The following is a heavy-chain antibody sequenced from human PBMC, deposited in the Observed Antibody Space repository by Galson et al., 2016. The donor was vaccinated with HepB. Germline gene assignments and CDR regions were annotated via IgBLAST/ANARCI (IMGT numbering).Heavy chain of an antibody. J-gene: IGHJ4*02. CDR2: ISSRSSHK. Sequence: SLRLSCAASGFDFSDYSMNWVRQAPGKGLEWVSSISSRSSHKHYADSVKGRFTITRDNAKNSLSLQMDSLRAEDTAVYYCARDHAYDWWGDGVCDYWGQGTLVTVSS. V-gene: IGHV3-21*01. CDR1: GFDFSDYS. CDR3: ARDHAYDWWGDGVCDY. D-gene: IGHD2-8*02.